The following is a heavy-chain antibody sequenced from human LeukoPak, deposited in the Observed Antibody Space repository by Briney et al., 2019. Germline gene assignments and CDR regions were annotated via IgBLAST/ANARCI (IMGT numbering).Heavy chain of an antibody. CDR2: ITGSGTNT. J-gene: IGHJ4*02. Sequence: GGSLRLSCAASGFTFSSYAMTWVRQAPGKGLEWVSVITGSGTNTYYADSVKGRFTISRDNSKNTLYLQINSLRVEDTAVYYCAKDLYNWYSLFDYTGQGTLVTVSS. CDR3: AKDLYNWYSLFDY. CDR1: GFTFSSYA. D-gene: IGHD1-20*01. V-gene: IGHV3-23*01.